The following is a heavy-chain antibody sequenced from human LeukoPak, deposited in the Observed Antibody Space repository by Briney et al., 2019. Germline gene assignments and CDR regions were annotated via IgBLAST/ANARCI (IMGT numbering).Heavy chain of an antibody. V-gene: IGHV3-73*01. CDR2: IRSKANSYAT. CDR1: GFTFSGSA. CDR3: TRRVEYSSSSAGYYFDY. J-gene: IGHJ4*02. D-gene: IGHD6-6*01. Sequence: QPGGSLRLSCAASGFTFSGSAMHWVRQASGKGLEWVGRIRSKANSYATAYAASVKGRFTISRDDSKNTAYLQMNSLKTEDTAVYYCTRRVEYSSSSAGYYFDYWGQGTLVTVSS.